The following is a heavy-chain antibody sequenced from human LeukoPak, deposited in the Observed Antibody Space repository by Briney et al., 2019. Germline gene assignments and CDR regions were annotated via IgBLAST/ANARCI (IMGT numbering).Heavy chain of an antibody. D-gene: IGHD6-13*01. CDR3: ARDSTGSSWNDY. CDR1: GGSISSHY. CDR2: IYYSGST. V-gene: IGHV4-59*11. Sequence: SETLSLTCTVSGGSISSHYWSWIRQPPGKGLEWIGYIYYSGSTNYNPSLKSRLTISLDTSKNQFSLKLSSVTAADTAVYYCARDSTGSSWNDYWGQGTLVTVSS. J-gene: IGHJ4*02.